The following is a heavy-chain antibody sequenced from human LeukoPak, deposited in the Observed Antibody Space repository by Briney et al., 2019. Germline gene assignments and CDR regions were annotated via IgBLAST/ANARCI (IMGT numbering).Heavy chain of an antibody. CDR1: GFTFSSYW. CDR3: ARSSITMVRGVIKSTTSWYHYYNMDV. J-gene: IGHJ6*03. Sequence: PGGSLRLSCAASGFTFSSYWITWVRQTPGKGLEWVANIKQDGSEKNYVGSVKGRFTIARDNAKNSLYLQMNSLRAEDTAVYYCARSSITMVRGVIKSTTSWYHYYNMDVWGKGTTVTVSS. D-gene: IGHD3-10*01. CDR2: IKQDGSEK. V-gene: IGHV3-7*01.